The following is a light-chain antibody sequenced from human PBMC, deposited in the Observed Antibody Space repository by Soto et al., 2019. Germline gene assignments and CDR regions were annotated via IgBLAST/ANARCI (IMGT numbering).Light chain of an antibody. V-gene: IGKV2D-29*02. CDR3: MQSTQLPPT. CDR1: QSLLHITGETF. CDR2: EVS. J-gene: IGKJ5*01. Sequence: DVVMTQTPLSLSVAPGQPASISCKSSQSLLHITGETFLFWYLQKPGQSPQLLIYEVSTRVSGVPDRFSGSGSGTDFTLEISRFXXXXXXIYYCMQSTQLPPTFGQGTRLA.